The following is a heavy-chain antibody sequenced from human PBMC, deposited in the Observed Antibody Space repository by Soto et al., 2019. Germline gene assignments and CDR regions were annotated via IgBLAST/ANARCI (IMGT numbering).Heavy chain of an antibody. CDR1: GFTFSAYA. Sequence: PGGSLRLSCAASGFTFSAYAMSWVRQAPGKGLEWVSGVSGSGDSTYYADSVKGRFTISRDNSKNTLYLQMNSLRAEDTAVYYCAKDIVAVTYYYYGMDVWGQGTTVTVS. J-gene: IGHJ6*02. D-gene: IGHD6-19*01. CDR2: VSGSGDST. V-gene: IGHV3-23*01. CDR3: AKDIVAVTYYYYGMDV.